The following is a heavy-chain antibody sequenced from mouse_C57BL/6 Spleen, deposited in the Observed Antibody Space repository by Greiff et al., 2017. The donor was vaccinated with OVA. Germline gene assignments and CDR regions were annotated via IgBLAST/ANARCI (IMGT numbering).Heavy chain of an antibody. CDR1: GFTFSSYT. J-gene: IGHJ4*01. D-gene: IGHD2-4*01. V-gene: IGHV5-9*01. CDR2: ISGGGGNP. Sequence: DVKLVESGGGLVKPGGSLKLSCAASGFTFSSYTMSWVRQTPEKRLEWVATISGGGGNPYYPDSVKGLFTISRDNAKNTLYLQMSSLRSEDTALYYCARHEYYEGAMDYWGQGTSVTVSS. CDR3: ARHEYYEGAMDY.